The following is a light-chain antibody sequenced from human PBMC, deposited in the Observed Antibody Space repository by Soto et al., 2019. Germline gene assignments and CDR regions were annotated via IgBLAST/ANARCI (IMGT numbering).Light chain of an antibody. CDR2: DAS. Sequence: IQMTQSPYSLSASVGASVTITCRASLPISNYLAWYQQKPGKAPKLLIYDASSLESGVPSRFSGSESGTEFTLTISSLQPDDFTTYYCLHYDDQLWTFGQGTMLDI. V-gene: IGKV1-5*01. CDR3: LHYDDQLWT. J-gene: IGKJ1*01. CDR1: LPISNY.